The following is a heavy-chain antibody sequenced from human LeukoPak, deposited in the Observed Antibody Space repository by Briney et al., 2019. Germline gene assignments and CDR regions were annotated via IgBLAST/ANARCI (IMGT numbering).Heavy chain of an antibody. V-gene: IGHV3-11*01. CDR1: GFTFSDYY. D-gene: IGHD1-26*01. CDR2: ISSSGSTI. J-gene: IGHJ4*02. Sequence: GGSLRLSCAASGFTFSDYYMSWIRQAPGKGLEWVSYISSSGSTIYYVDSVKGRFTISRDNAKNSLYLQMNSLRAEDTAVYYCAKVGATSRNYFDYWGQGTLVTVSS. CDR3: AKVGATSRNYFDY.